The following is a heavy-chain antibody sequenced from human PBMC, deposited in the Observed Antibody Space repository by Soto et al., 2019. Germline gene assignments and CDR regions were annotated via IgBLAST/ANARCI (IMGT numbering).Heavy chain of an antibody. CDR2: IYYSGET. CDR1: GGSISSSSYY. D-gene: IGHD4-17*01. V-gene: IGHV4-39*01. CDR3: ASTLTTGGYYFYY. Sequence: SETLSLTCTVSGGSISSSSYYWGWIRQPPGKGLEWIGSIYYSGETYYSPSLTSRVTISVDTSKNQFSLKLSSVTAADTAVYYFASTLTTGGYYFYYWGQGALVTVSS. J-gene: IGHJ4*02.